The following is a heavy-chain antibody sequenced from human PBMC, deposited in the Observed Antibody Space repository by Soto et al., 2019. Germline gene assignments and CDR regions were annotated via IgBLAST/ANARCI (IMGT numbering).Heavy chain of an antibody. D-gene: IGHD1-26*01. Sequence: SETLSLTCTVSGGSISSYYWSWIRQPPGKGLEWIGHIYYSGSTNYNPSLKSRVTISVDTSKNQFSLKLSSVTAADTAVYYCARLPIVFNWFDPWGQGTLVTVSS. CDR2: IYYSGST. V-gene: IGHV4-59*08. CDR3: ARLPIVFNWFDP. J-gene: IGHJ5*02. CDR1: GGSISSYY.